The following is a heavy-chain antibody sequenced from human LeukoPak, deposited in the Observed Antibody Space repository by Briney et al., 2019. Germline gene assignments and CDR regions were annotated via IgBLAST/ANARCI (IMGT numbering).Heavy chain of an antibody. D-gene: IGHD2-2*01. CDR3: ARSPSWYCSSTSCYPGY. CDR2: IYYGGTT. J-gene: IGHJ4*02. Sequence: SETLSLTCTVSGDSISSSSYYWGWIRQPPGKGLECIGGIYYGGTTYHNPSLKSRVTISVDTSKNQFSLKLSSVTAADTAVYYCARSPSWYCSSTSCYPGYWGQGTLVTVSS. V-gene: IGHV4-39*01. CDR1: GDSISSSSYY.